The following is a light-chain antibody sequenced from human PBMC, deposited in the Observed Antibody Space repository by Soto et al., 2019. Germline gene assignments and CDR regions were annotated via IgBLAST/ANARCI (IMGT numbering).Light chain of an antibody. V-gene: IGLV3-21*02. CDR1: NIGSKS. CDR2: DDS. Sequence: SSELTQPPSLSLAPGQTATITCGGNNIGSKSVHWYQHKPGQAPVLVVYDDSDRPSGIPERFSGSNSGNTAALTISRVEAGDEADYYCQVWDGSSDHEEWVFGGGTKVTVL. CDR3: QVWDGSSDHEEWV. J-gene: IGLJ3*02.